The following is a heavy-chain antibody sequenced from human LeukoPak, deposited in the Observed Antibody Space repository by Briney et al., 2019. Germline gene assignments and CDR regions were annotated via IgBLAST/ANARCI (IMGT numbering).Heavy chain of an antibody. Sequence: AASVKVSCKASGGTFSSYAISWVRQAPGQGLEWMGGIIPIFGTANYAQKFQGRVTITADKSTSTAYMELSSLRSEDTAVYYCARGLTSGSGSPFDPWGQGTLVTASS. CDR2: IIPIFGTA. CDR3: ARGLTSGSGSPFDP. V-gene: IGHV1-69*06. J-gene: IGHJ5*02. CDR1: GGTFSSYA. D-gene: IGHD3-10*01.